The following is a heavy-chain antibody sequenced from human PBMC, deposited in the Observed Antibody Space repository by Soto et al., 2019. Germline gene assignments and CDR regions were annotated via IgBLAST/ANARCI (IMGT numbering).Heavy chain of an antibody. CDR3: ANKAAADYYYYYGMDV. D-gene: IGHD6-13*01. Sequence: EVQLLESGGGLVQPGGSLRLSCAASGFTFSSYAVSWVRQAPGKGLEWVSAISGSGGSTYYADSVKGRFTISRDNAKNTLYLQMNSLRAEDTGVYYCANKAAADYYYYYGMDVWGQGTTVTVSS. CDR2: ISGSGGST. J-gene: IGHJ6*02. V-gene: IGHV3-23*01. CDR1: GFTFSSYA.